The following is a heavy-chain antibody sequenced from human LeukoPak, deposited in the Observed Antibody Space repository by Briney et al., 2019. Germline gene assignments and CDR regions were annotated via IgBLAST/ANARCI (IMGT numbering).Heavy chain of an antibody. CDR1: GGSISSSSYY. J-gene: IGHJ4*02. D-gene: IGHD6-19*01. CDR2: IYYSGST. V-gene: IGHV4-39*01. Sequence: SETLSLTCTVSGGSISSSSYYWGWIRQPPGKGLEWIGSIYYSGSTYYNPSLKSRVTISADTSKNQFSLKLSSVTAADTAVYYCAGGSGWYFDYWGQGTLVTVSS. CDR3: AGGSGWYFDY.